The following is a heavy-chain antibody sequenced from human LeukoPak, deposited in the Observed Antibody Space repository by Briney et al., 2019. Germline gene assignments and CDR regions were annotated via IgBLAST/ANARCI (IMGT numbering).Heavy chain of an antibody. CDR2: IYYSGST. D-gene: IGHD6-13*01. CDR1: GGSISSYY. CDR3: ARGVGAALDY. V-gene: IGHV4-59*01. Sequence: SETLSLTCTASGGSISSYYWSWIRQPPGKGLEWIGYIYYSGSTNYNPSLKSRVTISVDTSKNQFSLKLSSVTAADTAVYYCARGVGAALDYWGQGTLVTVSS. J-gene: IGHJ4*02.